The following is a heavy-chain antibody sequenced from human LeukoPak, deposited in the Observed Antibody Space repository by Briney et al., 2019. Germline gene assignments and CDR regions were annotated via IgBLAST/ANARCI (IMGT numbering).Heavy chain of an antibody. D-gene: IGHD3-22*01. J-gene: IGHJ4*02. CDR1: GFTFSNAW. CDR2: IRYDGSNE. V-gene: IGHV3-30*02. Sequence: GGSLRLSCAASGFTFSNAWMSWVRHTPGKGLEWVAFIRYDGSNEYYADSVKGRFTISRDNSKNTLHLQMNSLRVEDTAVYYCARPMNEYDSSGFFHYWGQGTLVTVSS. CDR3: ARPMNEYDSSGFFHY.